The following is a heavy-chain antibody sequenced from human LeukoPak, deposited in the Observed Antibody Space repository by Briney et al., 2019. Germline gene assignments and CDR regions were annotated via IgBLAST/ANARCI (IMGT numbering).Heavy chain of an antibody. CDR2: IYTRGST. CDR3: ARVSTIFGHFAY. Sequence: PSETLFLTCTVSGGSINNYYWSWIRQPAGKGLEWIGRIYTRGSTNYNPSLKSRVTMSVDTSKNQFSLKLSSVTAADTAVYYCARVSTIFGHFAYWGRGTLVTVSS. CDR1: GGSINNYY. V-gene: IGHV4-4*07. D-gene: IGHD3-3*01. J-gene: IGHJ4*02.